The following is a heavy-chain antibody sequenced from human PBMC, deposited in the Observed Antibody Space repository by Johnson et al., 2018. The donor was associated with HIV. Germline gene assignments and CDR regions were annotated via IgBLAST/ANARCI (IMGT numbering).Heavy chain of an antibody. CDR1: GFTISTYG. CDR2: ISYDGSNT. J-gene: IGHJ3*02. V-gene: IGHV3-30*19. D-gene: IGHD4-23*01. Sequence: VQLVESGGGVVQPGGSLRLSCVVSGFTISTYGMHWVRQAPGKGLEWVAVISYDGSNTYYADSVKGRFTISRDNSKNTLYLQMNSLRAEDTAVYYCARTRVGAFDIWGQGTMVTVSS. CDR3: ARTRVGAFDI.